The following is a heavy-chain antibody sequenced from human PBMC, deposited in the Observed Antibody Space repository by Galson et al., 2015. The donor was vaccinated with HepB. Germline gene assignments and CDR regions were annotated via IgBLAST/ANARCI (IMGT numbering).Heavy chain of an antibody. J-gene: IGHJ5*02. CDR3: ARQDYYDSSGPAEFDP. D-gene: IGHD3-22*01. V-gene: IGHV4-39*07. CDR1: GGSISSSSYY. Sequence: LSLTCTVSGGSISSSSYYWGWIRQPPGKGLEWIGSIYYSGSTYYNPSLKSRVTISVDTSKNQFSLKLSSVTAADTAVYYCARQDYYDSSGPAEFDPWGQGTLVTVSS. CDR2: IYYSGST.